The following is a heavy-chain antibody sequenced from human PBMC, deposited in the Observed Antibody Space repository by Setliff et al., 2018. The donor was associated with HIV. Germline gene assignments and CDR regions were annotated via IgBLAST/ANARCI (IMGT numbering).Heavy chain of an antibody. CDR1: GFDFKNYW. Sequence: GESLTISCAASGFDFKNYWMSWVRQGPGKGPEWVANINRDESRKSYVDSVKGRFTISRDNAKNSVYLQMNNLRDEDTAVYFCVGPDFEVPQGGHWGQGTLVTVSS. J-gene: IGHJ1*01. V-gene: IGHV3-7*03. D-gene: IGHD3-16*01. CDR2: INRDESRK. CDR3: VGPDFEVPQGGH.